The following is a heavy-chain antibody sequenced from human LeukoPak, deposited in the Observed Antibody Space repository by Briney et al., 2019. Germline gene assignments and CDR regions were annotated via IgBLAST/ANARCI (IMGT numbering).Heavy chain of an antibody. D-gene: IGHD2-15*01. CDR1: AGSISSGSYY. J-gene: IGHJ6*03. CDR2: IHTSGST. CDR3: ARGYCSGGSCYIYYYYYYMDV. V-gene: IGHV4-61*02. Sequence: PSETLSLTCTVSAGSISSGSYYWSWIRQPAGKGLEWIGRIHTSGSTNYNPSLKSRVTMSLDTSKNQFSLRLSSVTAADTAVYYCARGYCSGGSCYIYYYYYYMDVWGKGTTVTVSS.